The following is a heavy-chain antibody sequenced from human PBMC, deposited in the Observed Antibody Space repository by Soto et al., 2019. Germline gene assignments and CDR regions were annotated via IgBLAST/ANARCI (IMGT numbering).Heavy chain of an antibody. CDR1: GYTLTELS. V-gene: IGHV1-24*01. CDR3: APLAAAGIRLWPYYFDY. J-gene: IGHJ4*02. CDR2: FDPEDGET. D-gene: IGHD6-13*01. Sequence: ASVKVSCKVSGYTLTELSMHWVRQAPGKGLEWMGGFDPEDGETIYAQKFQGRVTMTEDTSTDTAYMELSSLRSEDTAVYYCAPLAAAGIRLWPYYFDYWGQGTLVTVSS.